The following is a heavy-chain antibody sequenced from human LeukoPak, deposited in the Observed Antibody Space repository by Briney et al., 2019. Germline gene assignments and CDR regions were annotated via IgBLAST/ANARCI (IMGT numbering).Heavy chain of an antibody. CDR3: AKDGGWSSSWEPAYYFDY. CDR1: GFTFNKAW. V-gene: IGHV3-66*01. J-gene: IGHJ4*02. Sequence: PGGSLRLSCVASGFTFNKAWMSWVRQAPGKGLEWVSVVHGGGQIYHADSVRGRFTISRDNLKNTVSLQMDSLRVEDTAVYYCAKDGGWSSSWEPAYYFDYWGQGTLVTVSS. D-gene: IGHD6-13*01. CDR2: VHGGGQI.